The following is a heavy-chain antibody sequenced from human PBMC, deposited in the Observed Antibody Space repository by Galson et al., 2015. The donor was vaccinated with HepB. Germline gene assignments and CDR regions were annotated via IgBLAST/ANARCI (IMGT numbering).Heavy chain of an antibody. Sequence: QSGAEVKKPGESLRISCKGSGYSFTSYWISWVRQMPGKGLEWMGRIDPSDSYTNYSPSFQGHVTISADKSISTAYLQWSSLKASDTAMYYCASLYGSGANGGPYYYYYGMDVWGQGTTVTVSS. J-gene: IGHJ6*02. D-gene: IGHD3-10*01. CDR2: IDPSDSYT. CDR1: GYSFTSYW. CDR3: ASLYGSGANGGPYYYYYGMDV. V-gene: IGHV5-10-1*01.